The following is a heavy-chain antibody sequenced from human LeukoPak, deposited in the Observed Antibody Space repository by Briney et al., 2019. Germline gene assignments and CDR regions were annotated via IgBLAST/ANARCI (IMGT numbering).Heavy chain of an antibody. CDR2: IHEDAGEK. J-gene: IGHJ4*02. Sequence: PGGSLRLSCAASGFTFSSYGMHWVRQAPGKGLQWVASIHEDAGEKQYVESVRGRFTISRDNAKNSLYLQMNSLRVEDTAVYYCASSKDHYCHYWGQGTLVTVSS. V-gene: IGHV3-7*05. CDR3: ASSKDHYCHY. CDR1: GFTFSSYG.